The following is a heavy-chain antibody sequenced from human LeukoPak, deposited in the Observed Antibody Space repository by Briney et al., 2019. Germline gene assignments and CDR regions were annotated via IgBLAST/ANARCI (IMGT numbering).Heavy chain of an antibody. CDR3: AGDVYYYDSSGYYWGVDY. CDR1: GYTFTGYY. V-gene: IGHV1-2*02. J-gene: IGHJ4*02. CDR2: INPNSGGT. Sequence: ASVKVSCKASGYTFTGYYMHWVRQAPGQGLEWMGWINPNSGGTNYAQKFQGRVTMTRDTSISTAYMELSSLRSEDTAVYYCAGDVYYYDSSGYYWGVDYWGQGTLVTVSS. D-gene: IGHD3-22*01.